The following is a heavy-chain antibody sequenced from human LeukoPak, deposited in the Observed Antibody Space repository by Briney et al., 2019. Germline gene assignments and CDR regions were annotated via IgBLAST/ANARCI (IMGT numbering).Heavy chain of an antibody. Sequence: PGGSLRLSCAASGFTFSSYAMHWVRQAPGKGLEWVAVISYDGSNKYYADSVKGRFTISRDNSKNTLYLQMNSLRAEDTAVYYCARDIVVVTAIPFANDYWGQGTLVTVSS. CDR3: ARDIVVVTAIPFANDY. CDR2: ISYDGSNK. J-gene: IGHJ4*02. V-gene: IGHV3-30-3*01. CDR1: GFTFSSYA. D-gene: IGHD2-21*02.